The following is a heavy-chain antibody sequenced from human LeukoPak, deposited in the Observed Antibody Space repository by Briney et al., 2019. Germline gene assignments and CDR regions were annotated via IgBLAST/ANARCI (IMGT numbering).Heavy chain of an antibody. CDR3: ARDGQGYYYGSGSHIWFDP. Sequence: GASVKVSCKASGGTFSRYAISWVRQAPGQGLEWMGGIIRIFGTANYAQKFQGRVTITADESTSTAYMELSSLRSEDTAVYYCARDGQGYYYGSGSHIWFDPWGQGTLVTVSS. D-gene: IGHD3-10*01. CDR1: GGTFSRYA. V-gene: IGHV1-69*13. J-gene: IGHJ5*02. CDR2: IIRIFGTA.